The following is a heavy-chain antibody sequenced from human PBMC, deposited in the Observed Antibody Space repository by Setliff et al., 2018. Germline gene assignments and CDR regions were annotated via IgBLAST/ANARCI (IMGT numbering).Heavy chain of an antibody. Sequence: SETLSLTCTVSGASITNTNYYWGLIRQPPGKGLEWIGSIFYSGRTFYNPSLKSRVTISADTSKNQFSLTLSSVTAADTAVYYCARLPNYVWGSPVDYWGQGTLVTVSS. CDR1: GASITNTNYY. CDR2: IFYSGRT. D-gene: IGHD3-16*01. CDR3: ARLPNYVWGSPVDY. J-gene: IGHJ4*02. V-gene: IGHV4-39*01.